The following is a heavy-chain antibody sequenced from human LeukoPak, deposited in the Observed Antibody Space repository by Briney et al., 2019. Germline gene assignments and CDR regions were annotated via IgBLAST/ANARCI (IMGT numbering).Heavy chain of an antibody. CDR3: AKGGRYCSSTSCRTFDY. D-gene: IGHD2-2*01. J-gene: IGHJ4*02. CDR1: GFTFSSYA. Sequence: GGSLRLSCAASGFTFSSYAMSWVRQAPGKGLEWVSAISGSGGSTYYADSVKGRFTISRDNSKNTLYLQMNSLRAEDTAVYYCAKGGRYCSSTSCRTFDYWGQGTLVTVSS. CDR2: ISGSGGST. V-gene: IGHV3-23*01.